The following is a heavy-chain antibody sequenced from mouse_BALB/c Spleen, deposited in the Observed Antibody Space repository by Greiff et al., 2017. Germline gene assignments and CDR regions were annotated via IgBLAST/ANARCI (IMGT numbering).Heavy chain of an antibody. D-gene: IGHD1-1*01. CDR3: ARGNYGFDY. CDR1: GFTFTDYY. V-gene: IGHV7-3*02. J-gene: IGHJ2*01. Sequence: EVKVVESGGGLVQPGGSLRLSCATSGFTFTDYYMSWVRQPPGKALEWLGFIRNKANGYTTEYSASVKGRFTISRDNSQSILYLQMNTLRAEDSATYYCARGNYGFDYWGQGTTLTVSS. CDR2: IRNKANGYTT.